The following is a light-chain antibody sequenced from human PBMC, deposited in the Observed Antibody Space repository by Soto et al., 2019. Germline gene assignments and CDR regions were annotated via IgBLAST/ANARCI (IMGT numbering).Light chain of an antibody. J-gene: IGKJ2*01. V-gene: IGKV1-5*03. Sequence: DIQLTQSPSTLSASVGDRVTITCRASQSIDTWLAWYQQKPGEAPKLLIYKASSLESGVPPRFSGSGSGTEFTLTVSSLQPGDFATYFCQQYIDYSYTFGQGTKLEIK. CDR3: QQYIDYSYT. CDR2: KAS. CDR1: QSIDTW.